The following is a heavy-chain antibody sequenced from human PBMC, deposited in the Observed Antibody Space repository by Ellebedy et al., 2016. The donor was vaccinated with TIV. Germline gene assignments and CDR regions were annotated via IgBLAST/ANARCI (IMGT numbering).Heavy chain of an antibody. J-gene: IGHJ6*02. D-gene: IGHD6-13*01. CDR2: ISGDGGKT. Sequence: GKSLKISCAASGFIFGDYAMYWVRPAPGKGLEWVSLISGDGGKTSYADSVKGRFTLSRDNSKNSLFLQMNSLRSEDTALYYCARDSSSWVAFYYGMDVWGQGTTVTVSS. V-gene: IGHV3-43*02. CDR3: ARDSSSWVAFYYGMDV. CDR1: GFIFGDYA.